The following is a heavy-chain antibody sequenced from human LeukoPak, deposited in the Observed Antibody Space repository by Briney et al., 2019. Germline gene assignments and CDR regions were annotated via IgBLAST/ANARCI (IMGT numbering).Heavy chain of an antibody. CDR3: ASRYYYDSSEDI. V-gene: IGHV1-69*05. J-gene: IGHJ3*02. D-gene: IGHD3-22*01. CDR1: GGTFSSYA. Sequence: SVKVSCKASGGTFSSYAISWVRQAPGQGLEWMGRIIPIFGTANYAQKFQCRVTITTDESTSTAYMELSSLRSEDTAVYYCASRYYYDSSEDIWGQGTMVTVSS. CDR2: IIPIFGTA.